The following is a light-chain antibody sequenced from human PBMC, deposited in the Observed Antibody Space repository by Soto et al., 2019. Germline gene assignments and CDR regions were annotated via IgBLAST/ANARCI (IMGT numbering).Light chain of an antibody. J-gene: IGKJ1*01. CDR3: QQYNSYSRT. CDR1: QSISSW. V-gene: IGKV1-5*03. Sequence: DIQMTQSPSTLSASVGDRVTITCRASQSISSWLAWYPQKPGKAPKLLIYKASSLESGVPSRFSGSGSGTEFTLTISSLQPDDFATYYCQQYNSYSRTFGQVTKVDI. CDR2: KAS.